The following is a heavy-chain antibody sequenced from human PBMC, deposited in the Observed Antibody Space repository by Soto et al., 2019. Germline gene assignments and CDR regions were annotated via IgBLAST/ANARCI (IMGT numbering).Heavy chain of an antibody. CDR2: TYYRSKWYN. CDR3: ARLVGNSWLDS. V-gene: IGHV6-1*01. Sequence: PSQTLSLTCAISGDSVSTNSATWDWIRHSPSRGLEWLGRTYYRSKWYNDYAVSVKGRITINPDTSNNQFSLQLNSVTPDDTAVDECARLVGNSWLDSWGQGTLVPVSS. CDR1: GDSVSTNSAT. J-gene: IGHJ5*01. D-gene: IGHD2-2*01.